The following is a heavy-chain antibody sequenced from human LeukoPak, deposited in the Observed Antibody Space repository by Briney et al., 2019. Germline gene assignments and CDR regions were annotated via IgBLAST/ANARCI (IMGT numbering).Heavy chain of an antibody. J-gene: IGHJ4*02. CDR1: GYTFTSYG. CDR2: ISAYNGNT. D-gene: IGHD2-15*01. V-gene: IGHV1-18*01. Sequence: ASVTVSCKASGYTFTSYGISWVRQVPGQGLEWMGRISAYNGNTNYAQKLQGRVTMTTDTSTSTAYMELRSLRSDDTAVYYCARYCSGGSCYHRVDYWGQGTLVTVSS. CDR3: ARYCSGGSCYHRVDY.